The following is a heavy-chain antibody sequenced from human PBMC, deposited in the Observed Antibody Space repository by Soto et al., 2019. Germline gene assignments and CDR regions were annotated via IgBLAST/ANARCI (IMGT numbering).Heavy chain of an antibody. J-gene: IGHJ4*02. D-gene: IGHD2-8*01. Sequence: QVQLQQWGAGLLKPSETLSLTCAVYGGSFSGYYWSWIRQPPGKGLEWIGEINHSGSTNYNPSLKRRVAMSVATSKNQCSLKLSSVTAADTAVYYCARGFSAAAGGGVDYWGQGSLVTVSS. CDR1: GGSFSGYY. CDR2: INHSGST. V-gene: IGHV4-34*01. CDR3: ARGFSAAAGGGVDY.